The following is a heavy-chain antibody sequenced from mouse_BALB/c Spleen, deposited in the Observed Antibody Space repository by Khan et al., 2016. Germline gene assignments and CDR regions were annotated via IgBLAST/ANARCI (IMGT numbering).Heavy chain of an antibody. J-gene: IGHJ3*01. CDR3: ASYNESDGGFAY. CDR1: GFSLTGFS. Sequence: VQLQESGPGLVAPSQSLSITCTVSGFSLTGFSVNWVRQPPGKGLEWLGVIRGDGSTDYYSALKSRLSFSKDDAKSQGFLKMNSLQTDETARYFCASYNESDGGFAYWGQGTLVTVSA. CDR2: IRGDGST. V-gene: IGHV2-6-7*01.